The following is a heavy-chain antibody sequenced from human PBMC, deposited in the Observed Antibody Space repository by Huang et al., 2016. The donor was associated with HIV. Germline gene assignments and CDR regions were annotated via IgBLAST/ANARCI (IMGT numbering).Heavy chain of an antibody. CDR3: ATGFDVFFDF. J-gene: IGHJ4*02. V-gene: IGHV1-24*01. CDR2: FDHESGET. Sequence: QAQLVQSRAEVKKPGASVKVSCKVSEYTLTELSIHWVRQPPGKGLEWMGGFDHESGETIYEQKFQGRVTMTEDTSTETAFMELSGLRPEDTAVYYCATGFDVFFDFWGQGTLVTVSS. D-gene: IGHD3-9*01. CDR1: EYTLTELS.